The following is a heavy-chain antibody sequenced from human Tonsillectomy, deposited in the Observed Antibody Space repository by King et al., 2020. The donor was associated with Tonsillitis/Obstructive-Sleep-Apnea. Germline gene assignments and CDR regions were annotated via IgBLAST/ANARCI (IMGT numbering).Heavy chain of an antibody. V-gene: IGHV4-4*02. CDR2: IYHSGST. D-gene: IGHD2-2*01. Sequence: QLQESGPGLVKPSGTLSLTCAVYGGSISSSNWWSWVRQPPGRGLEWLGEIYHSGSTNYNPSLKSRVTISVDKSKNQFSLKLSSVTAAATAVYYCASGYCSSTSCFNWFDPWGQGTLVTVSS. CDR3: ASGYCSSTSCFNWFDP. CDR1: GGSISSSNW. J-gene: IGHJ5*02.